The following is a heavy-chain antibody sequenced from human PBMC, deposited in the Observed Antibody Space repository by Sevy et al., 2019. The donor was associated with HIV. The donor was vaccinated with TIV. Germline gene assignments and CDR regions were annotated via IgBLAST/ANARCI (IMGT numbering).Heavy chain of an antibody. CDR3: ARVSWGSGSYWDWFDP. J-gene: IGHJ5*02. Sequence: ASVKVSCKASGYTFTGYYMHWVRQAPGQGLEWMGWINPNSGGTNYALKCQGRVTMTRDTSISTAYMELSRLRSDDTAVYYCARVSWGSGSYWDWFDPWGQGTLVTVSS. V-gene: IGHV1-2*02. D-gene: IGHD3-10*01. CDR2: INPNSGGT. CDR1: GYTFTGYY.